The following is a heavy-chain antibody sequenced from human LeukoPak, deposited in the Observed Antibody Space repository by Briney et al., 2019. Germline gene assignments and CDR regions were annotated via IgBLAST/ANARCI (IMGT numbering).Heavy chain of an antibody. CDR3: AREGSRITIFGVVHWFDP. CDR1: GFTFSSYS. D-gene: IGHD3-3*01. V-gene: IGHV3-48*01. Sequence: PGGSLRLSCAASGFTFSSYSMNWVRQAPGKGVEWVSYISSSSSTIYYADSVKGRFTISRDNAKNSLYLQMNSLRAEDTAVYYCAREGSRITIFGVVHWFDPWGQGTLVTVSS. CDR2: ISSSSSTI. J-gene: IGHJ5*02.